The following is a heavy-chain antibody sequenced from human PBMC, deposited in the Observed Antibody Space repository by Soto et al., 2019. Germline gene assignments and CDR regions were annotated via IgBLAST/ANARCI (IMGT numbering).Heavy chain of an antibody. CDR1: GYSFTNND. J-gene: IGHJ5*02. V-gene: IGHV1-8*01. CDR2: MNPGSGDT. CDR3: ARMETFGSLNWFDP. D-gene: IGHD3-16*01. Sequence: ASVKVSCKASGYSFTNNDVSWVRQATGQGLEWMGWMNPGSGDTGYAQKFQGRVTMTRDISIAIAYMELSSLRSDDTAIYYCARMETFGSLNWFDPWGQGTLVTVSS.